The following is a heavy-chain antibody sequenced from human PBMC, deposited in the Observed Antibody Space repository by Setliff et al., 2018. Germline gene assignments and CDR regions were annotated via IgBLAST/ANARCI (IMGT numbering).Heavy chain of an antibody. CDR2: IYYSGST. J-gene: IGHJ5*02. V-gene: IGHV4-39*07. CDR1: GGSIGSGDFHWY. Sequence: SETLSLTCIVSGGSIGSGDFHWYWGWVRQSPGEGLEWIGSIYYSGSTYYNPSLKSRVTISVDTSKNQFSLKLTSVTAADTAVYYCARSGDYGSGRLSPWGQGTLVTVSS. D-gene: IGHD3-10*01. CDR3: ARSGDYGSGRLSP.